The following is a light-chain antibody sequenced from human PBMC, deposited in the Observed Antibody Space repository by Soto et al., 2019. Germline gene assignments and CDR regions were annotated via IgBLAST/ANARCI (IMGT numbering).Light chain of an antibody. Sequence: EIVITHSPATLSVSPGERATLSCRASQSVSSNLAWYQQKPGQAPRLLIYGASNRATGVPARFSGSVSGTEFTLTISSLQSEDFAVYYCQQYSSWLWTFGQGTKVDIK. V-gene: IGKV3-15*01. CDR1: QSVSSN. CDR2: GAS. J-gene: IGKJ1*01. CDR3: QQYSSWLWT.